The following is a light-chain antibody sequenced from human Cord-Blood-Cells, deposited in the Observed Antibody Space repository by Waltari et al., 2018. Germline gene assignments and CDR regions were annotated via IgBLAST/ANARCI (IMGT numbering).Light chain of an antibody. CDR2: DVS. V-gene: IGLV2-11*01. CDR3: CAYAGSFYV. J-gene: IGLJ1*01. CDR1: SSDVGGYNY. Sequence: QSALTQPRSVSGSPGQSVTISCTGTSSDVGGYNYVSWYQQHPGKAPKLMIYDVSKRPSGVPDRFCGSKSGNTASRTISGLQAEDEADYYCCAYAGSFYVFGTGTKVTVL.